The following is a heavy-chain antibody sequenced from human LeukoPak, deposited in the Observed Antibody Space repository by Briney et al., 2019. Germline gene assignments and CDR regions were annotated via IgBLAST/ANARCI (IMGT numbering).Heavy chain of an antibody. CDR1: GYTFTSYG. CDR2: ISAYNGNT. D-gene: IGHD3-22*01. CDR3: ARDHSYYDSRGAFDY. Sequence: GASVKVSCKASGYTFTSYGISWVRQAPGQGLEWMGWISAYNGNTNNAQKLQGRVTMTTDTSTSTAYMELRSLRSDDTAVYYCARDHSYYDSRGAFDYWGQGTLVTVSS. V-gene: IGHV1-18*01. J-gene: IGHJ4*02.